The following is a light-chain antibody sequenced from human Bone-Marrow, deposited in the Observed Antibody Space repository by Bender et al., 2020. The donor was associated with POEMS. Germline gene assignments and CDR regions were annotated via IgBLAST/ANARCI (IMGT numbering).Light chain of an antibody. Sequence: QSVLTQPPSASGTPGQRVTISCSGGSIGRNPINWYQQLPVTAPRLVIYADDRRPSGVPDRFSGSTSGSTASLTVSELQPDDEADYYCSTWDDRLNAWLFGGGTKLTVL. CDR2: ADD. CDR1: SIGRNP. CDR3: STWDDRLNAWL. V-gene: IGLV1-44*01. J-gene: IGLJ3*02.